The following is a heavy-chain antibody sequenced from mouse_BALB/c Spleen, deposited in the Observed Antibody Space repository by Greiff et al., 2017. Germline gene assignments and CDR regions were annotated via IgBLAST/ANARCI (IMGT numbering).Heavy chain of an antibody. Sequence: EVMLVESGGGLVQPGGSRKLSCAASGFTFSSFGMHWVRQAPEKGLEWVAYISSGSSTIYYADTVKGRFTISRDNAKNTLYLQMSSLKSEDTAMYYCARRVAYWGQGTLVTVSA. V-gene: IGHV5-17*03. CDR2: ISSGSSTI. CDR3: ARRVAY. J-gene: IGHJ3*01. CDR1: GFTFSSFG.